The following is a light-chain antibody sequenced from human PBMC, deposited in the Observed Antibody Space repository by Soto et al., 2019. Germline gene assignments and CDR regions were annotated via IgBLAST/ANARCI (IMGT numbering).Light chain of an antibody. J-gene: IGLJ1*01. CDR3: RSYTSSSTLDV. CDR1: SSGVGGYNY. V-gene: IGLV2-14*01. Sequence: QSALTQPASVSGSPGQSITISCTGTSSGVGGYNYVSWYQQHPGKAPKLMIYEVSNRPSGVSNRFSGSKSGNTASLTISGLQAEDEADYYCRSYTSSSTLDVFGTGTKLTVL. CDR2: EVS.